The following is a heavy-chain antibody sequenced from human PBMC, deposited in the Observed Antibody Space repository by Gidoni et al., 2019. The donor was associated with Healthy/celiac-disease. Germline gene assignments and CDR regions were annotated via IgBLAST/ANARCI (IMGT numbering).Heavy chain of an antibody. V-gene: IGHV3-23*01. CDR3: AGIVGATTLDY. J-gene: IGHJ4*02. CDR1: GFTFSSYA. CDR2: ISGSGGST. Sequence: EVQLLVSGRGLVQPGGSLRLSCAAYGFTFSSYAMSCVLQAPGQGMEWVSAISGSGGSTDYADFVKGRFNISRDNSKNTLYLQMNSLRAEDTAVYYCAGIVGATTLDYWGQGTLVTVSS. D-gene: IGHD1-26*01.